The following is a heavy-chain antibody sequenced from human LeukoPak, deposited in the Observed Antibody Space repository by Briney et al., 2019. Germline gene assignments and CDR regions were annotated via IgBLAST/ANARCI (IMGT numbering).Heavy chain of an antibody. CDR3: ARPSVLGPNTDY. CDR2: IEQDGSEK. J-gene: IGHJ4*02. D-gene: IGHD4/OR15-4a*01. Sequence: GGSLRLSCAASGFTFSNYWMSWVRQTPGKGLEWVATIEQDGSEKYYVDSVRGRFTISRDNAKKSLFLQMNSLRADDTAVYYCARPSVLGPNTDYWGQGTLVTVSS. CDR1: GFTFSNYW. V-gene: IGHV3-7*01.